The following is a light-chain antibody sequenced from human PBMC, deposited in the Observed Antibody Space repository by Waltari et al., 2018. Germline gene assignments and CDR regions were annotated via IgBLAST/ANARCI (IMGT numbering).Light chain of an antibody. J-gene: IGKJ1*01. CDR2: DAS. CDR1: QGVSSY. CDR3: QQRGS. V-gene: IGKV3-11*01. Sequence: EIVLTQSPATLSLSPGERATLSCRASQGVSSYLAWYQQKPGQAPRLLIYDASNRATGIPARFSGSGSGTDFTLTISSLEPEDFAVYYCQQRGSFGQGTKVEIK.